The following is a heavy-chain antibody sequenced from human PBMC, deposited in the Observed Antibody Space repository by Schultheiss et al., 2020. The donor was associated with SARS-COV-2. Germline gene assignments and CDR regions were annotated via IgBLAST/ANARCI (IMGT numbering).Heavy chain of an antibody. V-gene: IGHV3-23*01. J-gene: IGHJ4*02. CDR3: AKVGLLRYYYFDY. Sequence: GGSLRLSCAASGFTFGSYWMHWVRQAPGKGLEWVSAISGSGGSTYYADSVKGRFTISRDNSKNSLYLQMNSLRAEDTAVYYCAKVGLLRYYYFDYWGQGTLVTVSS. D-gene: IGHD3-9*01. CDR1: GFTFGSYW. CDR2: ISGSGGST.